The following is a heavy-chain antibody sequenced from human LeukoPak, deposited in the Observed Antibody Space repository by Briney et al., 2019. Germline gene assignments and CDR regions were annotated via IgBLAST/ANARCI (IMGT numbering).Heavy chain of an antibody. CDR3: ASINYYDSSASYWYFDL. CDR1: GFTFSSYG. Sequence: GGSLRLSCAASGFTFSSYGMHWVRQAPGKGLEWVAVIWYDGSNKYYADSVKGRFTISRDNSKNTLYLQMNSLRAEDTAVYYCASINYYDSSASYWYFDLWGRGTLVTVSS. CDR2: IWYDGSNK. V-gene: IGHV3-33*01. J-gene: IGHJ2*01. D-gene: IGHD3-22*01.